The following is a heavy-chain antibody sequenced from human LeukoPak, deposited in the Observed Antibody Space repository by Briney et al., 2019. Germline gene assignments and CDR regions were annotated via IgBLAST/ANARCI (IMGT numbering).Heavy chain of an antibody. CDR1: GFIFNTHG. D-gene: IGHD3-10*01. J-gene: IGHJ4*02. V-gene: IGHV3-30*03. CDR3: VASSGSYHY. Sequence: GGSLRLSCAASGFIFNTHGMHWVRQAPGKELEWVAIISYDGDDKYYADSVKGRFTISRDNSKKELYLQMNSLRPEDAGVYYCVASSGSYHYWGQGTLVTVSS. CDR2: ISYDGDDK.